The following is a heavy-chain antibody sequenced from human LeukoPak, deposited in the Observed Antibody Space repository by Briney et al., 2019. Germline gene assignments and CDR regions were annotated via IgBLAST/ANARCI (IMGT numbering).Heavy chain of an antibody. V-gene: IGHV4-34*01. J-gene: IGHJ6*04. CDR3: ARGLRQGSAWSWGPKEKSYQYMDV. CDR1: GGSFSSHY. CDR2: INPRGST. Sequence: SETLSLTCGVSGGSFSSHYWTWIRQPPGMGLEWIGEINPRGSTNYNPSLESRVTVSADTSRNQLSLSLTSVTAADSAVYFCARGLRQGSAWSWGPKEKSYQYMDVWGTGTTVIVSS. D-gene: IGHD6-19*01.